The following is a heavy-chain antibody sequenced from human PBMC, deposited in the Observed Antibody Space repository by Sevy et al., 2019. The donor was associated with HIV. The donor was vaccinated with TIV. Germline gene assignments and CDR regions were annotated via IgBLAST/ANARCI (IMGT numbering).Heavy chain of an antibody. Sequence: SETLSLTCTVSGDSISSNNFYWGWVRQPPEKGLEWIGSTYYTGSTYYNPSLKSRVTISVDTSKNQFSRKLTSVTAADTAVYYCAREAVALDYWGQGTLVTVSS. CDR1: GDSISSNNFY. CDR2: TYYTGST. CDR3: AREAVALDY. V-gene: IGHV4-39*02. J-gene: IGHJ4*01. D-gene: IGHD6-19*01.